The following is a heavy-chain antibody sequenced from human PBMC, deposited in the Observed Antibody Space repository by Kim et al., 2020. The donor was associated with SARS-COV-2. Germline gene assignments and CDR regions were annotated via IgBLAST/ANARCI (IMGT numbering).Heavy chain of an antibody. V-gene: IGHV3-30-3*01. Sequence: GGSLRLSCAASGFTFSSYAMHWVRQAPGKGLEWVAVISYDGSNKYYADSVKGRFTISRDNSKNTLYLQMNSLRAEDTAVYYCARGEMATSIGGPQFDYWGQGTLVTVSS. CDR1: GFTFSSYA. CDR2: ISYDGSNK. J-gene: IGHJ4*02. CDR3: ARGEMATSIGGPQFDY. D-gene: IGHD3-16*01.